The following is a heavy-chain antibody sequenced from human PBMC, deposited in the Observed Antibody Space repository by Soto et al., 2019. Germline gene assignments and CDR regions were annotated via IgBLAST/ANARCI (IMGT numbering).Heavy chain of an antibody. CDR1: GGSFSGYY. J-gene: IGHJ6*02. D-gene: IGHD3-10*01. V-gene: IGHV4-34*01. CDR3: ARHYYGSGSYYGYYYYYGMDV. CDR2: INHSGST. Sequence: SETLSLTCAVYGGSFSGYYWSWIRQPPGKGLEWIGEINHSGSTNYNPPLKSRVTISVDTSKNQFSLKLSSVTAADTAVYYCARHYYGSGSYYGYYYYYGMDVWGQGTTVTVSS.